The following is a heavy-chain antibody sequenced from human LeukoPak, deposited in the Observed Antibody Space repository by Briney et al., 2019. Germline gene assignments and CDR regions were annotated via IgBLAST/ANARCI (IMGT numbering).Heavy chain of an antibody. D-gene: IGHD3-10*01. CDR3: ARDGSGEWPIGY. CDR1: GFTFSHYG. CDR2: ISYDGSNK. J-gene: IGHJ4*02. Sequence: GRSLRLSCAASGFTFSHYGVHWVRQAPGKGLEWVAVISYDGSNKYYADSVKGRFTISRDNSKNTVFLQMNSLRPDDTAVYYCARDGSGEWPIGYWGQGTLVTVSS. V-gene: IGHV3-30*03.